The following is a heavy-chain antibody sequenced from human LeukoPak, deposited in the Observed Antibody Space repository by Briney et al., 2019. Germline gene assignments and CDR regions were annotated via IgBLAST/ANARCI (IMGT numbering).Heavy chain of an antibody. Sequence: PSETLSLTCTVSGGSINSYYWSWIRQPAGKGPEWIGRIYFSGSTNYNPSLRSRVTMSVDTSKSQFSLKLSLVTAAGTGVYYCARTSTGGTFYFDYWGQGTLVTVSS. J-gene: IGHJ4*02. CDR1: GGSINSYY. D-gene: IGHD2-2*01. CDR3: ARTSTGGTFYFDY. CDR2: IYFSGST. V-gene: IGHV4-4*07.